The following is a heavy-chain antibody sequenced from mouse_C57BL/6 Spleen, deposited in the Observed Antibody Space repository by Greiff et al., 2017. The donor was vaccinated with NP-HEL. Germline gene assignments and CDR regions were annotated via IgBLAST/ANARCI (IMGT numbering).Heavy chain of an antibody. V-gene: IGHV1-82*01. J-gene: IGHJ2*01. CDR2: IYPGDGDT. CDR3: ARSLGLTGTSLNY. D-gene: IGHD4-1*01. CDR1: GYAFSSSW. Sequence: VKLVESGPELVKPGASVKISCKASGYAFSSSWMNWVKQRPGKGLEWIGRIYPGDGDTNYNGKFKGKATLTADKSSSTAYMQLSSLTSEDSAVYFYARSLGLTGTSLNYWGQGTTLTVSS.